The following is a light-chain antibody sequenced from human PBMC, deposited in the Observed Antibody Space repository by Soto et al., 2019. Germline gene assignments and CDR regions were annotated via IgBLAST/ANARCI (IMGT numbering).Light chain of an antibody. CDR2: KAS. J-gene: IGKJ1*01. Sequence: DIQRTQSPSTLSASIGDRVTITCRASQSIDSWLAWYQQKPGKAPKLLIYKASSLQTGVPYRFSGSGSGTEFTLTISSLQPDDFETYYCQHYNSYSRTFGQGTKVEVK. V-gene: IGKV1-5*03. CDR1: QSIDSW. CDR3: QHYNSYSRT.